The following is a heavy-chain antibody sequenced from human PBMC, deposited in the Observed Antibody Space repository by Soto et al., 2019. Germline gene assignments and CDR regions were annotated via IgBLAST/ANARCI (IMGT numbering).Heavy chain of an antibody. D-gene: IGHD2-15*01. V-gene: IGHV4-59*01. Sequence: SETLSLTCTVSGGSISSYYWSWIRQPPGKGLEWIGYIYYSGSTNYNPSLKSRVPISVDTSKNQFSLKLSSVTAADTAVYYCASSGERWYESAYYYYYMDVWGKGTTVTVSS. CDR3: ASSGERWYESAYYYYYMDV. J-gene: IGHJ6*03. CDR2: IYYSGST. CDR1: GGSISSYY.